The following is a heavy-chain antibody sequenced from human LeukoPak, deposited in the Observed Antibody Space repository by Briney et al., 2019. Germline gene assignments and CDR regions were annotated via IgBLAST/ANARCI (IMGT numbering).Heavy chain of an antibody. D-gene: IGHD5-24*01. CDR3: AKNVEMATISYYYYMDV. CDR1: GYTFTSYY. V-gene: IGHV1-46*01. Sequence: ASVKVSCKASGYTFTSYYMHWVRQAPGQGLEWMGIMNPSGGSTSYAQKFQGRVTMTRDTTTSTVYMELSSLRSEDTAVYYCAKNVEMATISYYYYMDVWGKGTTVTVSS. CDR2: MNPSGGST. J-gene: IGHJ6*03.